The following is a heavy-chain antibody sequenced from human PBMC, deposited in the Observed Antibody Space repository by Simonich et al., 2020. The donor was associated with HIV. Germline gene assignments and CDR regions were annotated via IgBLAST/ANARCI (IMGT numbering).Heavy chain of an antibody. D-gene: IGHD3-3*01. CDR2: INHSGIT. Sequence: QVQLQQWGAGLLKPSETLSLTCAVYGGSSSGYFWSWIRQPPGKGLEWIGEINHSGITNYKSYLNSRATISVDKSKNQFSLKLSSVTAADTAIYYCARRDRELILYFDYWGQGNLVTVSS. J-gene: IGHJ4*02. CDR1: GGSSSGYF. CDR3: ARRDRELILYFDY. V-gene: IGHV4-34*01.